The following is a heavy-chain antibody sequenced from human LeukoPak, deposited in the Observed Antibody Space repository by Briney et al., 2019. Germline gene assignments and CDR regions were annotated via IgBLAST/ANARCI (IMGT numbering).Heavy chain of an antibody. D-gene: IGHD2-21*02. CDR1: GYTFTSYY. V-gene: IGHV1-46*01. CDR3: ARDRDGGDSPHSFDY. Sequence: ASVKLSCKASGYTFTSYYMHWVRQSPGQGLEWMGIIIPSGGSTSYAQKFPGRVTMTRDTSTSTVYMELSSLRSEDTAVYYCARDRDGGDSPHSFDYWRQGTLVTVSS. CDR2: IIPSGGST. J-gene: IGHJ4*02.